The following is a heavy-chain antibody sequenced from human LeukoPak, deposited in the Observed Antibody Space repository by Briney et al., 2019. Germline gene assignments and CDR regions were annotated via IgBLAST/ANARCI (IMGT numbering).Heavy chain of an antibody. Sequence: GGSLRLSCAASGFTFSSYAMSWVRQAPGKGLEWVSAISGSGGSTYYADSVKGRFTISRDNSKNTLYLQMNSLRAEDTAVYYCAKPVPGGRYCSGGSCYDFDYWGQGTLVTVSS. V-gene: IGHV3-23*01. D-gene: IGHD2-15*01. CDR2: ISGSGGST. J-gene: IGHJ4*02. CDR1: GFTFSSYA. CDR3: AKPVPGGRYCSGGSCYDFDY.